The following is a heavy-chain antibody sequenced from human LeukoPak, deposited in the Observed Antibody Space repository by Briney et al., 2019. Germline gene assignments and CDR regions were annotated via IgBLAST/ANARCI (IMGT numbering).Heavy chain of an antibody. CDR2: ISAYNGNT. CDR1: GYTFTSYG. Sequence: ASVKVSCKASGYTFTSYGISWVRRAPGQGLEWMGWISAYNGNTNYAQKLQGRVTMTTDTSTSTAYMELRSLRSDDTAVYYCARSYYYDSSGYGGVHFFQHWGQGTLVTVSS. V-gene: IGHV1-18*01. D-gene: IGHD3-22*01. CDR3: ARSYYYDSSGYGGVHFFQH. J-gene: IGHJ1*01.